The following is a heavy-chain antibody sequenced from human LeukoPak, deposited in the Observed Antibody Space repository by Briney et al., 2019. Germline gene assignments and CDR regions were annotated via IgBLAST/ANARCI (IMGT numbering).Heavy chain of an antibody. Sequence: QSGGSLRLSCAASGFTFSSYAMSWVRQAPGKGLEWVSAISGSGGSTYYADSVKGRFTISRDNAKNSLYLQMNSLRAEDTAVYYCARDVRGGGYWGQGTLVTVSS. CDR3: ARDVRGGGY. D-gene: IGHD3-10*01. V-gene: IGHV3-23*01. J-gene: IGHJ4*02. CDR1: GFTFSSYA. CDR2: ISGSGGST.